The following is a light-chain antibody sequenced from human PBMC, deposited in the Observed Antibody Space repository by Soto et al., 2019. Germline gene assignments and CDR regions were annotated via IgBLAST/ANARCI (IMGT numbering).Light chain of an antibody. CDR3: QQYGSSSMYT. V-gene: IGKV3-20*01. Sequence: ENVLTQSPGTLSLSPGERATLSCRASQSVSSSYLAWYQQKPGQAPRLLIYGASSRDTGIPDRFSGSGSGTDFTLTISRLEPEDFAVYYCQQYGSSSMYTFGQGTKLEIK. CDR2: GAS. J-gene: IGKJ2*01. CDR1: QSVSSSY.